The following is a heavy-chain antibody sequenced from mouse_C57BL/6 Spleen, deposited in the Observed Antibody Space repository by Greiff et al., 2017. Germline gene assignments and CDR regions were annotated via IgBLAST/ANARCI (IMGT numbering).Heavy chain of an antibody. V-gene: IGHV5-17*01. J-gene: IGHJ2*01. CDR1: GFTFSDYG. D-gene: IGHD1-1*01. Sequence: EVQLQESGGGLVKPGGSLTLSCEASGFTFSDYGMHWVRQAPEKGLAWVAYISSGSSTIYYADTVKGRVTIARDNAKNTLFLQMTRLRSEDTAMYYCASGRGFDYCCWGQGATLTV. CDR2: ISSGSSTI. CDR3: ASGRGFDYCC.